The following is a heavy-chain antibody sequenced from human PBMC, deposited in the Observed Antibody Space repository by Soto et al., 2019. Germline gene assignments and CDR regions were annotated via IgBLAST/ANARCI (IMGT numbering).Heavy chain of an antibody. V-gene: IGHV3-7*04. Sequence: EVQLVESGGGLAQPGGSLRLSCAASGFTFSSYWMGWVRQAPGKGLEWVANIKQDGSQTYYVDSVKGRFTISRDNAKNSLYLQMNTLRVEDTAVYYCVGGGGWWQTDWGQGTLVTVSS. CDR1: GFTFSSYW. D-gene: IGHD6-19*01. CDR2: IKQDGSQT. CDR3: VGGGGWWQTD. J-gene: IGHJ4*02.